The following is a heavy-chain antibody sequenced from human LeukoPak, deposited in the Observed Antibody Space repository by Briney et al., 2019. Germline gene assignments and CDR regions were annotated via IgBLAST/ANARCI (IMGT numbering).Heavy chain of an antibody. CDR3: AHRGSGGYEFIEWLVYFEY. Sequence: SGPTLVKPTQTLTLTCTFSGFSLSTSGVGVGWIRQPPGKALEWLALIYWDDDKRYSPSLKSRLTITKDTSKNQVVLTMTNMDPVDTATYYCAHRGSGGYEFIEWLVYFEYWGQGTLVTVSS. D-gene: IGHD3-3*01. CDR1: GFSLSTSGVG. CDR2: IYWDDDK. J-gene: IGHJ4*02. V-gene: IGHV2-5*02.